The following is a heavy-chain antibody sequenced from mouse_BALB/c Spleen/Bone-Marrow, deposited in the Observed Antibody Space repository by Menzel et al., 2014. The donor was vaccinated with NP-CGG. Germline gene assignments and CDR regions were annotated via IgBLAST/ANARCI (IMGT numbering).Heavy chain of an antibody. CDR1: GFTFSSYY. CDR3: ARLGNDDAMDY. J-gene: IGHJ4*01. D-gene: IGHD2-12*01. V-gene: IGHV5-6-2*01. CDR2: INSNGGST. Sequence: VMLVESGGGLVKLGGSLKLSCAASGFTFSSYYMSWVRQTPEKRLELVAAINSNGGSTYYPDTVKGRFTISRDNAKNTLYLQMSSLKSEDTALYYCARLGNDDAMDYWGQGTSVTVSS.